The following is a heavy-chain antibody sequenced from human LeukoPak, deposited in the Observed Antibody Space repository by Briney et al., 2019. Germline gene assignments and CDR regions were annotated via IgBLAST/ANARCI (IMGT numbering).Heavy chain of an antibody. J-gene: IGHJ2*01. D-gene: IGHD7-27*01. CDR2: IYYSGST. CDR1: GGSINSYY. CDR3: ARNVRQNWGWLYFDL. V-gene: IGHV4-59*08. Sequence: KPSETLSLTCTVSGGSINSYYWSWIRQPPGKGLEWIGYIYYSGSTNYNPSLKSRVTISVDTSTVSLKLSSVTAADTAVYYCARNVRQNWGWLYFDLWGRGTLVTVSS.